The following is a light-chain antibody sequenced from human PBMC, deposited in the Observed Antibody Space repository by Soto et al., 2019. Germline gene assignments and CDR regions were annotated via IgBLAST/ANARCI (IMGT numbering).Light chain of an antibody. J-gene: IGKJ1*01. Sequence: EIVLTQSPGTLSLSPGERATLSCRASQSVSSNYLAWYQQKPGQAPRLLIYGASSRATGIPDRFSGSGSGTDFTLTISRLEPEDFEVYYCQQYGSSPAWTFGQGTKVEIK. CDR3: QQYGSSPAWT. CDR1: QSVSSNY. V-gene: IGKV3-20*01. CDR2: GAS.